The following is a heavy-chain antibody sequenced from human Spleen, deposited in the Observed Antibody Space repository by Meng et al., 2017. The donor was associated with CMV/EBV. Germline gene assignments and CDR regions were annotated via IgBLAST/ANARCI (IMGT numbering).Heavy chain of an antibody. CDR2: SDATGATV. V-gene: IGHV3-11*01. Sequence: GESLKISCAASGFNFNDYYMSWLRQAPGKGLELLSYSDATGATVYYADSVKGRFTISRDNAKNSVFLQMNSLRVDDTAVYYCARVRGSYCVDYWGQGTLVTVSS. J-gene: IGHJ4*02. D-gene: IGHD1-26*01. CDR1: GFNFNDYY. CDR3: ARVRGSYCVDY.